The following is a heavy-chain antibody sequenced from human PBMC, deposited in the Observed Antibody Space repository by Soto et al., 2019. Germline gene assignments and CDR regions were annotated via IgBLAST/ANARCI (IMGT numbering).Heavy chain of an antibody. CDR1: GDIFDNYA. Sequence: ASVKVSCKASGDIFDNYAISWVRQAPGQGREWLGGISPVIGTTHYAQIFQGRLTITADRSTMTTYMEMSGLKSEDTAIYCCARDYSVYDPALNRFDPWGQGTLVTVSS. J-gene: IGHJ5*02. CDR2: ISPVIGTT. V-gene: IGHV1-69*06. D-gene: IGHD5-12*01. CDR3: ARDYSVYDPALNRFDP.